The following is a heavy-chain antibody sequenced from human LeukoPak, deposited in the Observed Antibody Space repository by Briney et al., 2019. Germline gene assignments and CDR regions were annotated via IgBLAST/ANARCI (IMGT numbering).Heavy chain of an antibody. Sequence: PGRSLRLSCAASGVTFDDYAMHWVRQAPGKRLEWVSGISWNSGSIGYADSVKGLFTISRDNAKNSLYLQMNSLRAEDTALYYCAKDMQIAAAGSDNWFDPWGQGTLVTVSS. D-gene: IGHD6-13*01. CDR2: ISWNSGSI. V-gene: IGHV3-9*01. CDR1: GVTFDDYA. CDR3: AKDMQIAAAGSDNWFDP. J-gene: IGHJ5*02.